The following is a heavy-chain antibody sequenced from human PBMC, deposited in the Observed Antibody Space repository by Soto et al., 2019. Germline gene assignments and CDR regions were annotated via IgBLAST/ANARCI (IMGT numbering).Heavy chain of an antibody. Sequence: QVQLQESGPGLVKPSQTLSLTCTVSGGSISSGDYYWSWIRQPPGKGLEWIGYIYYSGSTYYNPSLKSRVTISVDTSKNQLSLKLSSVTAADTAVYYCARDQRGSSSDENNWFDPWGQGTLVTVSS. V-gene: IGHV4-30-4*01. J-gene: IGHJ5*02. CDR2: IYYSGST. D-gene: IGHD6-6*01. CDR3: ARDQRGSSSDENNWFDP. CDR1: GGSISSGDYY.